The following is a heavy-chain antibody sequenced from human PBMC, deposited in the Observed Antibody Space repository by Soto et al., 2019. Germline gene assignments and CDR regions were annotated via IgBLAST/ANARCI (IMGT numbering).Heavy chain of an antibody. J-gene: IGHJ3*02. CDR1: GGSFSGYS. CDR3: AIDYGDLDAFDI. V-gene: IGHV4-34*01. CDR2: INHSGST. D-gene: IGHD4-17*01. Sequence: QVQLQQWGAGLLKPSETLSLTCAVYGGSFSGYSWSWIRQPPGKGLEWIGEINHSGSTNYNPYLKSRVTISVDTSKNQFSLKLSSVTAADTAVYYCAIDYGDLDAFDIWGQGTMVTVSS.